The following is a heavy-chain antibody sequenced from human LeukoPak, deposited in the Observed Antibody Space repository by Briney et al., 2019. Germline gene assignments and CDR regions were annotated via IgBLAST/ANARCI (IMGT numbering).Heavy chain of an antibody. D-gene: IGHD3-22*01. CDR3: ARDHEGYDSPLVAFDI. V-gene: IGHV1-18*01. CDR1: GYTFTSYG. CDR2: ISAYNGNT. Sequence: ASVKVSCKASGYTFTSYGISWVRQAPGQGLEWMGWISAYNGNTNYAQKLQGRVTMTTDTSTSTAYMELRSLRSDDTAVYYCARDHEGYDSPLVAFDIWGQGTMVTVSP. J-gene: IGHJ3*02.